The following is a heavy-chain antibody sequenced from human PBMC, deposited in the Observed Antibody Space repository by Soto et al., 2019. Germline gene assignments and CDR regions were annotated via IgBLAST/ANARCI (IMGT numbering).Heavy chain of an antibody. CDR1: GGSSSSGGYY. D-gene: IGHD3-3*01. CDR3: ARGLARPTIFGVVIIPIKRFDY. J-gene: IGHJ4*02. Sequence: SETLSLTCTVSGGSSSSGGYYWSWIRQHPGKGLEWIGYIYYSGSTYYNPSLKSRVTISVDTSKNQFSLKLSSVTAADTAVYYCARGLARPTIFGVVIIPIKRFDYWGQGTLVTVSS. V-gene: IGHV4-31*03. CDR2: IYYSGST.